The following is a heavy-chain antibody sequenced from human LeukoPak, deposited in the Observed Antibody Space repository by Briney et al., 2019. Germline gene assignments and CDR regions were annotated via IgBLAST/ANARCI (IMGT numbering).Heavy chain of an antibody. CDR3: VRHVPDSGWPRFCDY. CDR2: IYYSGTT. J-gene: IGHJ4*02. D-gene: IGHD5-12*01. Sequence: PSETLSLTCTVSGGSISNSVYYWGWVRQPPGKGLEWIGSIYYSGTTQYSPSLKSRVTMSVDMSKNQFSLKVTSVIAADTGVYYCVRHVPDSGWPRFCDYWGQGTLVTVSS. CDR1: GGSISNSVYY. V-gene: IGHV4-39*01.